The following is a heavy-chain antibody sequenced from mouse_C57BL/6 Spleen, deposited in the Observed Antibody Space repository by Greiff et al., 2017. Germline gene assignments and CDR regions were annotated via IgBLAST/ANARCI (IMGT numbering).Heavy chain of an antibody. CDR3: DRDGYYGVAWLAY. D-gene: IGHD2-3*01. CDR1: GFNIKDYY. J-gene: IGHJ3*01. V-gene: IGHV14-2*01. CDR2: IDPADGET. Sequence: VQLQQSGAELVKPGASVKLSCTASGFNIKDYYMHWVKQRTEQGLEWIGRIDPADGETKYAPKFQGKATITAATSSNTAYLQLSSLTSEDTAVYYCDRDGYYGVAWLAYGGQGTLVTVSA.